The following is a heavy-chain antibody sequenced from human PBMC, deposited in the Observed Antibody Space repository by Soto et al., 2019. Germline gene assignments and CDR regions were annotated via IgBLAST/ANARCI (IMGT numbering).Heavy chain of an antibody. V-gene: IGHV4-31*03. CDR2: IYYSGST. CDR3: ARAWMVVAVINWFDP. Sequence: SETLSLTCTVSGGSISSGGYYWSWIRQHPGKGLEWIGYIYYSGSTYYNPSLKSRVTISVDTSKNQFSLKLSSVTAADTAVYYCARAWMVVAVINWFDPWGQGTLVTVSS. J-gene: IGHJ5*02. CDR1: GGSISSGGYY. D-gene: IGHD2-15*01.